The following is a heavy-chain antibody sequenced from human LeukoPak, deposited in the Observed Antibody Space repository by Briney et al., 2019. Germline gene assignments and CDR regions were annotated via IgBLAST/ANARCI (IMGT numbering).Heavy chain of an antibody. CDR2: IKQDGSEK. J-gene: IGHJ4*02. D-gene: IGHD6-13*01. CDR3: ARDQLGPIAAGGGSDY. CDR1: GFTFSSYW. V-gene: IGHV3-7*01. Sequence: GGSLRLSCAASGFTFSSYWMTWVRQAPGKGLEWVANIKQDGSEKYYVDSVKGRFTISRDNAKNSLYLQMNSLRAEDTAVYYCARDQLGPIAAGGGSDYWGQGTLVTVSS.